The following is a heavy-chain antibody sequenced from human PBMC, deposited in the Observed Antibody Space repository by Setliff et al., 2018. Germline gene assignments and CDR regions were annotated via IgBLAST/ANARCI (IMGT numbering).Heavy chain of an antibody. CDR3: ARARYCSSTSCYYYYYMDV. J-gene: IGHJ6*03. CDR1: GYSISSGYY. Sequence: ETLSLTCAVSGYSISSGYYWGWIRQPPGKGLEWVANIKEDGSEKYYMDSVKGRFTMSRDNAKNSLYLQMNSLRAEDTAVYYCARARYCSSTSCYYYYYMDVWGKGTTVTVSS. V-gene: IGHV3-7*01. D-gene: IGHD2-2*01. CDR2: IKEDGSEK.